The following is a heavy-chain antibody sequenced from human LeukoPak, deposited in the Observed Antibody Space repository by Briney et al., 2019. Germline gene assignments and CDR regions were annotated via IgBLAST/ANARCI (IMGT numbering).Heavy chain of an antibody. J-gene: IGHJ4*01. CDR3: ARVFPVGCWDY. Sequence: SETLSLTCTVSGASISGYYWTWLRQPPGKRLEWIGYFHYTESPNYNPSLRSRVSMSVDTSTNQFSLILTSVTAADTALYYCARVFPVGCWDYWGHSILVTIFS. D-gene: IGHD2-15*01. CDR2: FHYTESP. V-gene: IGHV4-59*01. CDR1: GASISGYY.